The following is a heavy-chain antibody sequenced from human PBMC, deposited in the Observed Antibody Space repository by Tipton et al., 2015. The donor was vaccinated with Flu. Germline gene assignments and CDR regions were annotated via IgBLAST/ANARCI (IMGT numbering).Heavy chain of an antibody. V-gene: IGHV4-59*08. CDR2: IYYSGST. CDR1: GGSISSYY. J-gene: IGHJ4*02. D-gene: IGHD3-3*01. Sequence: TLSLTCTVSGGSISSYYWNWIRQPPGKGLEWIGYIYYSGSTNYNPSLKSRVTISVDTSKNQFSLKLSSVTAADTAVYYCARLNYDFWSGYPYYFDYWGQGTLVTVSS. CDR3: ARLNYDFWSGYPYYFDY.